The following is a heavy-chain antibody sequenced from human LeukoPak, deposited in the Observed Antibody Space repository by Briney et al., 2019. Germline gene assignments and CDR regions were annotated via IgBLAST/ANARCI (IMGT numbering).Heavy chain of an antibody. CDR1: GFSFSTYA. CDR3: ASGTYRLGDY. Sequence: PGGSLRLSSAASGFSFSTYAMSWVRQAPGKGLEWVSGISGSGVDTHYAGSVKGRFRISRDNSKNTLYLQLSSLRADDTAVYYCASGTYRLGDYWGLGTLVTVSS. V-gene: IGHV3-23*01. CDR2: ISGSGVDT. D-gene: IGHD3-10*01. J-gene: IGHJ4*02.